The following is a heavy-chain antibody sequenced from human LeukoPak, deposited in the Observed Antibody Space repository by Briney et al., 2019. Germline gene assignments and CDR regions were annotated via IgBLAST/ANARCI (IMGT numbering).Heavy chain of an antibody. CDR1: GGSISNYY. Sequence: SETLSLTCTVSGGSISNYYWSWIRQPPGKGLEWIGYIYYSGSTSYKPSLKSRVTISVDTSKNQFSLKLSSVTAADTAVYYCARDIGGMAGTLGWFDPWGQGTLVTVPS. CDR2: IYYSGST. J-gene: IGHJ5*02. CDR3: ARDIGGMAGTLGWFDP. D-gene: IGHD5-24*01. V-gene: IGHV4-59*01.